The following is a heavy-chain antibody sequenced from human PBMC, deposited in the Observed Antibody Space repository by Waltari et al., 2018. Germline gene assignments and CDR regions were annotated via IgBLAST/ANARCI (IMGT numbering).Heavy chain of an antibody. Sequence: QVTLKESGPSLVKPTQTLTLTCPFSGFSISTTETGVGWIRQPPGKALEWLASIYWNDRKYYSTSLKSRLTISKDTSKNQVVLTMTNMDPVDTATFYCVRLGGTAAGYRGQGVLVTVSS. CDR3: VRLGGTAAGY. J-gene: IGHJ4*02. V-gene: IGHV2-70*04. D-gene: IGHD6-13*01. CDR1: GFSISTTETG. CDR2: IYWNDRK.